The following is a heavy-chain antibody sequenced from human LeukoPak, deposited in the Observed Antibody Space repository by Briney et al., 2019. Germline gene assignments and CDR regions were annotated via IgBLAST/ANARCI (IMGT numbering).Heavy chain of an antibody. CDR3: AKDLNVVVTARYFDF. CDR2: ISISTTNI. D-gene: IGHD2-21*02. J-gene: IGHJ4*02. Sequence: GGSLRLSCAASGFTFSSYSMNWVRQAPGQGLEWVSYISISTTNIYYADSVKGRFTVSRDNAKNSLYLQMNNLRAEDTAVYYCAKDLNVVVTARYFDFWGQGTLVTVSS. CDR1: GFTFSSYS. V-gene: IGHV3-48*01.